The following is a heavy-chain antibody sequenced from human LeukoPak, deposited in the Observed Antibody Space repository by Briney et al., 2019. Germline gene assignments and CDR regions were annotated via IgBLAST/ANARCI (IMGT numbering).Heavy chain of an antibody. J-gene: IGHJ4*02. D-gene: IGHD6-13*01. CDR1: GFTFTNYA. Sequence: GGSLSLSCAASGFTFTNYAMSWVRQAPGKGLEWVSGISGSGGSTDYADSVKGRFTISRDNSKNTLYLQMNSLRVEDTAVYYCAKSANSHQQLVHFDCWGQGTLVTVSS. V-gene: IGHV3-23*01. CDR3: AKSANSHQQLVHFDC. CDR2: ISGSGGST.